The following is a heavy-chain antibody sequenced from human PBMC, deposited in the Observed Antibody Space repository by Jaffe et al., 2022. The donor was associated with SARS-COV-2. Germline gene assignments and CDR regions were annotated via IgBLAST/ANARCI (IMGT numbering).Heavy chain of an antibody. J-gene: IGHJ4*02. CDR1: GGSISSSSYY. D-gene: IGHD6-19*01. V-gene: IGHV4-39*01. CDR3: ARYSSGWAVVFFDY. CDR2: IYYSGST. Sequence: QLQLQESGPGLVKPSETLSLTCTVSGGSISSSSYYWGWIRQPPGKGLEWIGSIYYSGSTYYNPSLKSRVTISVDTSKNQFSLKLSSVTAADTAVYYCARYSSGWAVVFFDYWGQGTLVTVSS.